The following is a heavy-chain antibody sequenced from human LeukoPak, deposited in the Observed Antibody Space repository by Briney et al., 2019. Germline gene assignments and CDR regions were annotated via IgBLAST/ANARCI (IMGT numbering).Heavy chain of an antibody. CDR2: ISYDGSNK. J-gene: IGHJ5*02. CDR1: GFTFSSYG. D-gene: IGHD6-19*01. V-gene: IGHV3-30*18. Sequence: SGRSLRLSCAASGFTFSSYGMHWVRQAPGKGLEWVAVISYDGSNKYYADSVKGRFTISRDNSKNTLYLQMNSLRAEDTAVYYCAKDPRPYSSGWYVGLNWFDPWGQGTLVTVPS. CDR3: AKDPRPYSSGWYVGLNWFDP.